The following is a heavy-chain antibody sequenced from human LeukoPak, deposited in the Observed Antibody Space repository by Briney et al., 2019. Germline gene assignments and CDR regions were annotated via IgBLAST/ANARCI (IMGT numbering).Heavy chain of an antibody. J-gene: IGHJ5*02. V-gene: IGHV4-30-4*08. CDR1: GDSISSGDYY. CDR2: INHSGST. D-gene: IGHD3-3*01. CDR3: ARVGHDFWSGYQRNWFDP. Sequence: SQTLSLTCTVSGDSISSGDYYWSWIRQPPGKGLEWIGEINHSGSTNYNPSLKSRVTISVDTPKNQFSLKLSSVTAADAAVYYCARVGHDFWSGYQRNWFDPWGQGTLVTVSS.